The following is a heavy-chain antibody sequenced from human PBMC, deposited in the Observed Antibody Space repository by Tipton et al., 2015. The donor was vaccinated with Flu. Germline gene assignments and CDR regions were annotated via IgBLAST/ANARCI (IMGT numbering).Heavy chain of an antibody. CDR3: ARGYYYGSGRAYGMDV. V-gene: IGHV4-34*01. CDR1: GGSFSGYY. CDR2: INHSGST. Sequence: LVQSSETLSLTCAVYGGSFSGYYWSWIRQPPGKGLEWIGEINHSGSTNYNPSLKSRVTISVDTSKNQFSLKLSPVTAADTAVYYCARGYYYGSGRAYGMDVWGQGTTVTVSS. D-gene: IGHD3-10*01. J-gene: IGHJ6*02.